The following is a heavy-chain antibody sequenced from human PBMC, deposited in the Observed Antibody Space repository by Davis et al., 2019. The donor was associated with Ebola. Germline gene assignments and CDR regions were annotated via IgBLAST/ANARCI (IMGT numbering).Heavy chain of an antibody. CDR3: AREVIIPYYGMDV. J-gene: IGHJ6*02. Sequence: PGGSLRLSCQASGFTSSSYAIHWVRQAPGKGLEYVSAISSNGGSTYYANSVKGRFTITRDNSKNKLYLQMGSLRAEDMAVYYCAREVIIPYYGMDVWGQGATVTVSS. CDR1: GFTSSSYA. V-gene: IGHV3-64*01. D-gene: IGHD3-3*01. CDR2: ISSNGGST.